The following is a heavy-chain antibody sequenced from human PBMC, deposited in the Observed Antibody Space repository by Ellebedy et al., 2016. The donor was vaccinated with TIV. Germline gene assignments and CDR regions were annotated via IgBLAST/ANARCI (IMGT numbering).Heavy chain of an antibody. V-gene: IGHV4-39*01. Sequence: SETLSLXXTVSGDSISSSSDYWVWIRQPPGKGPEWIGTISNRDRTDYNPPLKSRVFILVDASKNQFFLKLTSVTAADTAVYYCATFNQYYTYLGVWGKGTTVTVSS. CDR3: ATFNQYYTYLGV. D-gene: IGHD1-14*01. J-gene: IGHJ6*03. CDR1: GDSISSSSDY. CDR2: ISNRDRT.